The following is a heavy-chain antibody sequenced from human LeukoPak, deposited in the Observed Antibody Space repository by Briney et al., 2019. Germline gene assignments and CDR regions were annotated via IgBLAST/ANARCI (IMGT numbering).Heavy chain of an antibody. CDR1: GGSISSYY. J-gene: IGHJ6*02. D-gene: IGHD6-6*01. CDR3: ARVGSSSWSHYYYYGVDV. V-gene: IGHV4-59*01. CDR2: IYYSGST. Sequence: PSETLSLTCTVSGGSISSYYWSWIRQPPGKGLEWIGYIYYSGSTNYNPSLKSRVTISVDTSKNQFSLKLSSVTAADTAVYYCARVGSSSWSHYYYYGVDVRGQGTTVTVSS.